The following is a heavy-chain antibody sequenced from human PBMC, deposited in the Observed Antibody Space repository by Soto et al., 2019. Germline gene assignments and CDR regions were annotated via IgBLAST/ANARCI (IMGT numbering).Heavy chain of an antibody. V-gene: IGHV4-59*12. J-gene: IGHJ4*02. CDR3: ARGVVWNSGIDY. Sequence: SETLSLTCTVSGGSISSYFWSWIRQPPGKGLEWMGYISYTGSTNYNPSLKSRVTISVDTSMNQFSLKLSSVTAADTAVYYCARGVVWNSGIDYWGQGTLVTVSS. CDR2: ISYTGST. D-gene: IGHD1-7*01. CDR1: GGSISSYF.